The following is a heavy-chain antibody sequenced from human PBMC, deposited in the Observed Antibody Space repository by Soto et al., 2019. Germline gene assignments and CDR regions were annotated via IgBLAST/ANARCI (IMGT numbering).Heavy chain of an antibody. CDR2: ISSDASME. Sequence: PGGSLRLSCAASGFTFSTHGMHWVRQAPGKGLEWVAVISSDASMESFADSVRGRFTISRDNSRNTLYLQMNSLRAEDTAVYYCAKRGHCSGGTCYSFHFDSWGRGTLVTVSS. CDR1: GFTFSTHG. CDR3: AKRGHCSGGTCYSFHFDS. D-gene: IGHD2-15*01. V-gene: IGHV3-30*18. J-gene: IGHJ4*02.